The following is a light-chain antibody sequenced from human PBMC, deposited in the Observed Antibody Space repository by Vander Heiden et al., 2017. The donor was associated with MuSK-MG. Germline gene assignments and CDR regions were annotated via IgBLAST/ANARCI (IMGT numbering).Light chain of an antibody. V-gene: IGKV4-1*01. CDR1: QTVLNTSKNKNY. J-gene: IGKJ2*01. Sequence: DIVMTQSPDSLAVSLGERATINCKSSQTVLNTSKNKNYLAWYQQKPGQPPRLLIYWASTRESGVPDRFTGSGSGTDFTLAISSLQAEDVAVYYCQQYYSTPFTFGQGTNLEI. CDR3: QQYYSTPFT. CDR2: WAS.